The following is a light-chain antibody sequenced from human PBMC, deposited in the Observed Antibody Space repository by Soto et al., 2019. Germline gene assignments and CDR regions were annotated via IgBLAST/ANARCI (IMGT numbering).Light chain of an antibody. Sequence: QSALTQPASVSGSPGQSITISCTGTSSDVGGYNYVSWYQHHPGKAPRLMIYASSNRPSGVPDRFSGSKSGNTASLTISDLQTEDEADYYCCSNAGRPDVFGTGTKVTVL. CDR2: ASS. CDR3: CSNAGRPDV. V-gene: IGLV2-14*01. CDR1: SSDVGGYNY. J-gene: IGLJ1*01.